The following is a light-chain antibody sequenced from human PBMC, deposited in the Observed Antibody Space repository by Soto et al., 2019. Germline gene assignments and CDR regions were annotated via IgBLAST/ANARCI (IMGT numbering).Light chain of an antibody. CDR3: HHLTSSPFT. J-gene: IGKJ3*01. Sequence: ASVSTQSPYSLAASTGARVTLTCRASQGLSIYLAWYPQKPGKAPKLLIYAASPLQGGVPLRFSGSGSGTEFSLTISSLQPADFATYYCHHLTSSPFTFGPGTKVDI. CDR2: AAS. V-gene: IGKV1-8*01. CDR1: QGLSIY.